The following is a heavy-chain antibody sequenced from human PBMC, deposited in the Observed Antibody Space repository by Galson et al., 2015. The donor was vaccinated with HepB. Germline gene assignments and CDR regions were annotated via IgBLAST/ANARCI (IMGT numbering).Heavy chain of an antibody. V-gene: IGHV3-33*01. J-gene: IGHJ6*02. CDR1: GFTFSSYG. D-gene: IGHD6-13*01. CDR3: ARDPARYSSSWYGFSYYYGMDV. CDR2: IWYDGSNK. Sequence: SLRLSCAASGFTFSSYGMHWVRQAPGKGLEWVAVIWYDGSNKYYADSVKGRFTISRDNSKNTLYLQMNSLRAEDTAVYYCARDPARYSSSWYGFSYYYGMDVWGQGTTVTVSS.